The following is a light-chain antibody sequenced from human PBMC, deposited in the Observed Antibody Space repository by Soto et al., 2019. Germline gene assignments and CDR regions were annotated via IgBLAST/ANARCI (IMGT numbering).Light chain of an antibody. V-gene: IGKV1-5*03. Sequence: DLQMTQSPSTLSASVGDRVTITCRASQGISTWLAWYQQKPGKAPKLLIYKASSLESGVPSRFSGSGSGTEFPLTISSLQPDDSATYYCQQYNSYTWTFGQGTKVEIK. J-gene: IGKJ1*01. CDR1: QGISTW. CDR3: QQYNSYTWT. CDR2: KAS.